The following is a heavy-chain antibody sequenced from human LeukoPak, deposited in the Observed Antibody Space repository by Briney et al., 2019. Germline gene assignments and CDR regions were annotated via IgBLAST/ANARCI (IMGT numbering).Heavy chain of an antibody. CDR1: GYTFTGYY. Sequence: GASVKVSCKASGYTFTGYYMHWVRQAPGQGLEWMGWISAYNGNTNYAQKLQGRVTMTTDTSTSTAYMELRSLRSDDTAVYYCATFSSVGVDYWGQGTLVTVSS. J-gene: IGHJ4*02. CDR3: ATFSSVGVDY. D-gene: IGHD3-22*01. V-gene: IGHV1-18*04. CDR2: ISAYNGNT.